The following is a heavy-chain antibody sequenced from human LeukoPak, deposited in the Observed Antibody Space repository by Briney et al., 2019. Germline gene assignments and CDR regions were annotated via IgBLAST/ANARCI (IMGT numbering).Heavy chain of an antibody. V-gene: IGHV3-30*18. CDR1: GFTFRNSC. CDR2: ISYDGSNK. CDR3: AKESLRYCSGGSCDGMDV. J-gene: IGHJ6*02. D-gene: IGHD2-15*01. Sequence: GSLRLPCCASGFTFRNSCMHWGRQAPGKGLEGVAGISYDGSNKYYADSVKGRFTISRDNSKNTLYLQMNSLRAEDTAVYYCAKESLRYCSGGSCDGMDVWGQGTTVTVSS.